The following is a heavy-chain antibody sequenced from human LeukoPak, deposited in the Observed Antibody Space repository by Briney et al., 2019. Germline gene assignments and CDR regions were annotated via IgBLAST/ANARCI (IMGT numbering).Heavy chain of an antibody. J-gene: IGHJ4*02. CDR2: ISAYNGNT. CDR1: GYTFTNYG. V-gene: IGHV1-18*01. D-gene: IGHD3-3*01. CDR3: ARGRGGGYDFWRGYRGDLDY. Sequence: ASVKVSCKASGYTFTNYGISWVRQAPGQGLEWMGWISAYNGNTNYAQKLQGRVTMTTDTSTSTAYMELRSLRSDDTAVYYCARGRGGGYDFWRGYRGDLDYWGQGTLVTVSS.